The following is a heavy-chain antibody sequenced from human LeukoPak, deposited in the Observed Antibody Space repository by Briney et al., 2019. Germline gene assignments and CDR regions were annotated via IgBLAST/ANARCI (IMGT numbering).Heavy chain of an antibody. D-gene: IGHD2-2*02. V-gene: IGHV3-66*01. CDR2: IYSGGTT. Sequence: GGSLRLSCAASGFTVSSSYMTWVRQAPGKGLEWVSVIYSGGTTYYADSVKGRFTISRDNSKNTLYLQMNSLRAEDTAVYYCAKDICSTSCYTIDYWGQGTLVTVSS. CDR1: GFTVSSSY. J-gene: IGHJ4*02. CDR3: AKDICSTSCYTIDY.